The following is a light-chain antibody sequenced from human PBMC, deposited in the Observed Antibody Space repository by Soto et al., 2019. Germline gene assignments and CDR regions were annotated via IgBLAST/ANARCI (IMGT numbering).Light chain of an antibody. CDR1: QSVSTD. V-gene: IGKV3-11*01. Sequence: EIVLTQSPSTLSLSPGERATISCRASQSVSTDISWYQQKPGQAPRRLIYDVSNRASGIPARFSGSGSGTDFTLTISSLEPEDFAVYYCQQRSNWPRTFGGGTKVQIK. CDR3: QQRSNWPRT. J-gene: IGKJ4*01. CDR2: DVS.